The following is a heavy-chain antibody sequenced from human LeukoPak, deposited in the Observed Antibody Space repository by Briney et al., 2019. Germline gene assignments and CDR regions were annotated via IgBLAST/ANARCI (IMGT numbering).Heavy chain of an antibody. V-gene: IGHV3-30-3*01. CDR1: GFTFSSYA. CDR2: ISYDGSNK. CDR3: AREPLPYDAFDI. J-gene: IGHJ3*02. Sequence: EGSLRLSCAASGFTFSSYAMHWVRQAPGKGLEWVAVISYDGSNKYYADSVKGRFTISRDNSKNTLYLQMNSLRAEDTAVYYCAREPLPYDAFDIWGQGTMVTVSS.